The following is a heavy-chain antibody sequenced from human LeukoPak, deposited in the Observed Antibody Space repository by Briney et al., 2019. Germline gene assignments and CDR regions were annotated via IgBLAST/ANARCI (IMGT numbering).Heavy chain of an antibody. D-gene: IGHD3-10*01. CDR2: INSDGSTT. CDR3: ARDRGDTSFDY. V-gene: IGHV3-74*01. J-gene: IGHJ4*02. CDR1: GFTFSRHW. Sequence: GGSLRLSCAASGFTFSRHWMHWVRQAPGKGLVWVSRINSDGSTTSYADSVKARFTIARDNAKNTVYLQMNSLRAEDTAVYYCARDRGDTSFDYWGQGTLVTVSS.